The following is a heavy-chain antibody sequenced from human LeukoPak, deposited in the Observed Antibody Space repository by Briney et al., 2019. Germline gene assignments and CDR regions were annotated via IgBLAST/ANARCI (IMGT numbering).Heavy chain of an antibody. D-gene: IGHD1-7*01. CDR3: AREDDWNYEDY. Sequence: GGSLRLSCAASGFTFSSYWMHWVRQAPGKGLVWVSRINTDGNSTSYADSVKGRFTISRDNAKNSLYLQMNSLRAEDTAIYFCAREDDWNYEDYWGQGTLVTVSS. CDR1: GFTFSSYW. V-gene: IGHV3-74*01. J-gene: IGHJ4*02. CDR2: INTDGNST.